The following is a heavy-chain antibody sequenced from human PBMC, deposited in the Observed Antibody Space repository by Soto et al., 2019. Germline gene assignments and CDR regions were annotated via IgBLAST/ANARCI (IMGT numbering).Heavy chain of an antibody. D-gene: IGHD5-18*01. Sequence: ASVKVSCKVSGYTLTELSMHWVRQAPGKGLEWMGGFDPEDGETIYAQKFQGRVTMTEDTSTDTAYMELSSLRSEDTAVYYCATGGYSYGVSAYWGQGTLVTVSS. CDR2: FDPEDGET. J-gene: IGHJ4*02. CDR3: ATGGYSYGVSAY. V-gene: IGHV1-24*01. CDR1: GYTLTELS.